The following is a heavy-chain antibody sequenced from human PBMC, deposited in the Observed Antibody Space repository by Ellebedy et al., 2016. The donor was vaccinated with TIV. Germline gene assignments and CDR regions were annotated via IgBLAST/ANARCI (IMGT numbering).Heavy chain of an antibody. CDR2: MNPNSGNT. CDR3: ARGALTSYGRNRFDP. V-gene: IGHV1-8*03. D-gene: IGHD1-26*01. CDR1: GYTFTSYD. J-gene: IGHJ5*02. Sequence: AASVKVSCKASGYTFTSYDINWVRQATGQGLEWMGWMNPNSGNTGYAQKFQGRVTITRNTSISTAYMELSSLRSEDTAVYYCARGALTSYGRNRFDPWGQGTLVTVSS.